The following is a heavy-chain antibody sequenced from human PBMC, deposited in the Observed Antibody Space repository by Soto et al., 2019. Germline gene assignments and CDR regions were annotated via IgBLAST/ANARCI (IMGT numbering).Heavy chain of an antibody. D-gene: IGHD3-16*01. CDR3: ASGGNWLDP. CDR2: MYYNGNI. V-gene: IGHV4-59*01. J-gene: IGHJ5*02. Sequence: SETLSLTCNVSGGSISNYYWTWVRQSPEKGLEWIGYMYYNGNINYNPSLKSRVTISIDTSKNQFSLTLKSVTAADTAVYYCASGGNWLDPWGPGVLVTVSS. CDR1: GGSISNYY.